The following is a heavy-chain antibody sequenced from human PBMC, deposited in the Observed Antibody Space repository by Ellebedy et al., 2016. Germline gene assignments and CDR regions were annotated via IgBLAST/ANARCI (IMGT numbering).Heavy chain of an antibody. Sequence: GGSLRLSCAASGFTFSSYSMNWVRQAPGKGLEWVSSISSSSSYTYYADSVKGRFTISRDNAKNSLYLQMNSLRAEDTALYYCAREKPPNYDFWSGYYTSLYYYYGMDVWGQGTTVTVSS. CDR3: AREKPPNYDFWSGYYTSLYYYYGMDV. CDR1: GFTFSSYS. D-gene: IGHD3-3*01. J-gene: IGHJ6*02. V-gene: IGHV3-21*01. CDR2: ISSSSSYT.